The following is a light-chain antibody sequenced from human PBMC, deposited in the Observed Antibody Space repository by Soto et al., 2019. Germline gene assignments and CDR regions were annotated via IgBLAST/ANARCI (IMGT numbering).Light chain of an antibody. Sequence: DIQLTQSPSTLPASVGDSVTITCRASQSISSWLAWHQQKPGKAPKLLIYDASSLKSGVPSRFSGSGSGTHFTLTINNMQPDDFASYYFQQYNTDVWTLGKGT. CDR1: QSISSW. V-gene: IGKV1-5*01. CDR2: DAS. J-gene: IGKJ1*01. CDR3: QQYNTDVWT.